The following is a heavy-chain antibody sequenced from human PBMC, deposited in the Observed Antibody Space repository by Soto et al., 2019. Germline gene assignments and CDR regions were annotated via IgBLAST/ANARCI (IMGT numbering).Heavy chain of an antibody. Sequence: ASVKVACKASGYTFTRYDINWLRQATGQGLERMGWMNPNSGNTGYAQKFQGRVTMTRNTSISTAYMELSSLRSEDTAVYYCARGRRASYSSGYFGYWGRGTLVTVSS. CDR3: ARGRRASYSSGYFGY. V-gene: IGHV1-8*01. CDR2: MNPNSGNT. J-gene: IGHJ4*02. CDR1: GYTFTRYD. D-gene: IGHD6-19*01.